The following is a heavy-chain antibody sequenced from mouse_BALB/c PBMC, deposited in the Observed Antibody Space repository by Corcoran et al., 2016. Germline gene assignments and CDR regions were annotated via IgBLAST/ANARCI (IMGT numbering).Heavy chain of an antibody. CDR3: ASYYGSSFAY. D-gene: IGHD1-1*01. V-gene: IGHV9-1*02. CDR2: INTYTGEP. CDR1: GYTFTNYG. Sequence: QIQLVQSGPELKKPAETVKISCKDSGYTFTNYGLNWVKQAPGKGLKWMGWINTYTGEPTYADDFKGRFAFSLETSASTAYLQINNLKNEDMATYFCASYYGSSFAYWGQGTLVTVSA. J-gene: IGHJ3*01.